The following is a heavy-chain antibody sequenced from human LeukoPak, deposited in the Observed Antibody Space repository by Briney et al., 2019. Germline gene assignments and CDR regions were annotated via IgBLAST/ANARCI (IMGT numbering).Heavy chain of an antibody. V-gene: IGHV4-4*02. J-gene: IGHJ5*02. CDR1: GGSINRDNW. CDR2: VYYTGNT. D-gene: IGHD3-22*01. CDR3: ARDWDGRDSDRSGYYPRWFDP. Sequence: SGTLSLTCAVSGGSINRDNWWTWVRQPPGKGLEWIGEVYYTGNTHYNPSLQSRVTISVDKSKNQFSLDLSSVTAADTAVYYCARDWDGRDSDRSGYYPRWFDPWGQGALVTVSS.